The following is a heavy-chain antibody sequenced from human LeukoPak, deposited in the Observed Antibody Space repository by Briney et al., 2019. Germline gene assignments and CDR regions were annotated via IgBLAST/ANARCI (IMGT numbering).Heavy chain of an antibody. CDR2: IYHSGST. J-gene: IGHJ5*02. V-gene: IGHV4-34*01. Sequence: SETLSLTCAVYGGSFSGYYWSWIRQPPGKGLEWIGEIYHSGSTNYNPSLKSRVTISVDTSKNQFSLKLSSVTAADTAVYYCARGQRITIFGVVIRRWFDPWGQGTLVTVSS. CDR3: ARGQRITIFGVVIRRWFDP. CDR1: GGSFSGYY. D-gene: IGHD3-3*01.